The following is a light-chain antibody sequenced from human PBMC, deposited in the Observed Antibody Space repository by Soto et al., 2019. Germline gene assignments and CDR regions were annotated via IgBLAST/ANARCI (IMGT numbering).Light chain of an antibody. CDR3: QQRASWPIT. J-gene: IGKJ5*01. CDR1: QSVRNE. Sequence: ESVLTQSPATLSLSPGERATLSCRASQSVRNELAWYQQKPGQPPRLLIYDASNRATGIPARFSGSGSGTDFTLAISSLDHEDFAIYYCQQRASWPITFGQGTRLEIK. V-gene: IGKV3-11*01. CDR2: DAS.